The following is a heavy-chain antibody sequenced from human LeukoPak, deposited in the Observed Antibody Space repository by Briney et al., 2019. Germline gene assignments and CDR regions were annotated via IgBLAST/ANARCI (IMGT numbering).Heavy chain of an antibody. D-gene: IGHD6-19*01. CDR3: AKDPSSGWYGGSY. CDR2: IRYDGSNK. CDR1: GFTFSSYG. V-gene: IGHV3-30*02. J-gene: IGHJ4*02. Sequence: PGGSLRLSCAASGFTFSSYGMHWVRQAPGKGLEWVALIRYDGSNKYYADSVKGRFTISRDNSKNTLYLQMNSLRAEDTAVYYCAKDPSSGWYGGSYWGQGTLVTVSS.